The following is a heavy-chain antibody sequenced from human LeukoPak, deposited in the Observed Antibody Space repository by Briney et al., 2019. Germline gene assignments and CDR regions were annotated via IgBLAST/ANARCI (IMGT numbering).Heavy chain of an antibody. CDR2: VSGDGSQT. V-gene: IGHV3-23*01. Sequence: GGSLRLSCAASGFAFRDYAMSWVRQVTGEALEWVATVSGDGSQTYDSVSLKGRFTISRDNFDNTVYLRMSGLRAEDTAIYYCAKAIDSRGHWYERGADYWGQGTPVTVSS. D-gene: IGHD2-21*02. CDR3: AKAIDSRGHWYERGADY. J-gene: IGHJ4*02. CDR1: GFAFRDYA.